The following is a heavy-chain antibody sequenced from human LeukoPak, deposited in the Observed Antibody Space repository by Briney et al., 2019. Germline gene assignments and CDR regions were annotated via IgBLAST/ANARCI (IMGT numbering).Heavy chain of an antibody. D-gene: IGHD3-22*01. CDR2: IYYSGRT. J-gene: IGHJ1*01. Sequence: SETLSLTCSVSGDSVSRSDPYWDWIRQPPGKGLEWIGTIYYSGRTYYSPSLKSRVTMSVDPSNNQFSLNLRSVTAADTALYYCARRRYYDGSGYLEWGQGTLLSVSS. V-gene: IGHV4-39*01. CDR1: GDSVSRSDPY. CDR3: ARRRYYDGSGYLE.